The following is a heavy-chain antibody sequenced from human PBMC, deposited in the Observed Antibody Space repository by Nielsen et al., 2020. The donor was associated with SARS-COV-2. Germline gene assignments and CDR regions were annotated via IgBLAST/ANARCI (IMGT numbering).Heavy chain of an antibody. D-gene: IGHD1-1*01. CDR3: ARDRAPRDFPGTLFDY. CDR2: IYYSGST. CDR1: GGYISSYY. Sequence: SETLSLTCTVSGGYISSYYWSWIRQPPGKGLEWIGYIYYSGSTNYNPSLKSRVTISVDTSKNQFSLKLSSVTAADTAVYYCARDRAPRDFPGTLFDYWGQGTLVTVSS. V-gene: IGHV4-59*12. J-gene: IGHJ4*02.